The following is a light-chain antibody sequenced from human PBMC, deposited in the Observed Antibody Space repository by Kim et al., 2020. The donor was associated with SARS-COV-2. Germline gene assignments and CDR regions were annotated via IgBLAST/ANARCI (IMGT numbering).Light chain of an antibody. CDR1: KLGDKY. Sequence: SYELTQPPSVSVSPGQPASITCSGDKLGDKYACWYQQKPGQSPVLVIYQDSKRPSGIPERFSGSTSGNTATLTISGTQAMDEADYYCQAWDSSTAVFGGG. J-gene: IGLJ3*02. CDR3: QAWDSSTAV. V-gene: IGLV3-1*01. CDR2: QDS.